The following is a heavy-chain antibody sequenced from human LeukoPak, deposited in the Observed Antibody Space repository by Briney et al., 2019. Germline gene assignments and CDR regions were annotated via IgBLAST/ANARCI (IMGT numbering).Heavy chain of an antibody. CDR2: IYHSGST. J-gene: IGHJ5*02. V-gene: IGHV4-30-2*01. CDR1: GGSISSGGYS. Sequence: PSETPSLTCAVSGGSISSGGYSWSWIWQPPGKGLEWIGYIYHSGSTYYNPSLKSRVTISVDRSKNQFSLKLSSVTAADTAVYYCARGTGLLWFGELLGTNWFDPWGQGTLVTVS. CDR3: ARGTGLLWFGELLGTNWFDP. D-gene: IGHD3-10*01.